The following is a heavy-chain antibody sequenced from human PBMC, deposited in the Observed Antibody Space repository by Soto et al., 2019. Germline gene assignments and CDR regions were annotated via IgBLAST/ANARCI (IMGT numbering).Heavy chain of an antibody. D-gene: IGHD5-12*01. CDR2: VYFSGNT. CDR3: GSVRPSGYVLA. Sequence: SKTLDLTCTVSGGSLSSSYWTWIRQSPGKGLEWIGYVYFSGNTNYNPSLKSRFTISIDTSKNQFSLRLASVTAADTAFYLFGSVRPSGYVLAWSQGSLVIV. J-gene: IGHJ5*02. V-gene: IGHV4-59*01. CDR1: GGSLSSSY.